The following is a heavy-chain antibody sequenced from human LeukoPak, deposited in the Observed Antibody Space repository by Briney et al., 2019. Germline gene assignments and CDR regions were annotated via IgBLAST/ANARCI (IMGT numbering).Heavy chain of an antibody. Sequence: PSETLSLTCTVSGGSVSSGSYYWSWIRQPPGKGLEWIGYIYYGGSTNYNPSLKSRVTISVDTSKNQFSLKLSSVTAADTAVYYCARAPKLMGFDYWGQGTLVTVSS. CDR2: IYYGGST. V-gene: IGHV4-61*01. J-gene: IGHJ4*02. CDR1: GGSVSSGSYY. CDR3: ARAPKLMGFDY. D-gene: IGHD3-10*01.